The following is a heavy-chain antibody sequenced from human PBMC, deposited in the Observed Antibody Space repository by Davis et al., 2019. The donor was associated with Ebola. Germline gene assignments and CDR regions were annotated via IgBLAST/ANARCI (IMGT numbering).Heavy chain of an antibody. J-gene: IGHJ4*02. V-gene: IGHV3-21*01. CDR1: GFTFSSYS. D-gene: IGHD3-3*01. Sequence: GESLKISCAASGFTFSSYSMNWVRQAPGKGLEWVSSISSSSSYIYYADSVKGRFTISRDNAKNSLYLQMNSLRAEDTAVYYCARTQTTYYDFWSGYYLDYWGQGTLVTVSS. CDR2: ISSSSSYI. CDR3: ARTQTTYYDFWSGYYLDY.